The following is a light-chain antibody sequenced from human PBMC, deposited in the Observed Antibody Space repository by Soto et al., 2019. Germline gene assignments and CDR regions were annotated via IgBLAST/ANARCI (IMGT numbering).Light chain of an antibody. J-gene: IGLJ2*01. CDR1: STDVGAYNY. CDR3: SSYTSSSTPVV. CDR2: DVS. Sequence: QSALTQPASMSGSPGQSITISCTGTSTDVGAYNYVSWYQQHPGKAPKLIIYDVSYRPSGVSNRFAGSKSGNTASLTISGLQAEAEADYYCSSYTSSSTPVVFGGGTQLTVL. V-gene: IGLV2-14*03.